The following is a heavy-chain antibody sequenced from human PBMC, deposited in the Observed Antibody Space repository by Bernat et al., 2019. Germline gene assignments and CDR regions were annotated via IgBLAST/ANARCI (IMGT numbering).Heavy chain of an antibody. CDR3: ARQVRGAVVAATPFDP. CDR2: IYPGDSDT. J-gene: IGHJ5*02. Sequence: EVQLVQSGAEVKKPGESLKISCKGSGYSFTSYWIGWVRQMPGKGLEWMGIIYPGDSDTRYSPSFQGQVTISADKSIRTAYLQWSSLKASDTAMYYCARQVRGAVVAATPFDPWGQGTLVTVSS. D-gene: IGHD2-15*01. V-gene: IGHV5-51*01. CDR1: GYSFTSYW.